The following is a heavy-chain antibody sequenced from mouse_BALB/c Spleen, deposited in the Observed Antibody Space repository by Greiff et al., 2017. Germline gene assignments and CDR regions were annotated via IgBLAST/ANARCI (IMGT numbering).Heavy chain of an antibody. CDR2: IYPGDGDT. D-gene: IGHD2-1*01. CDR1: GYTFTSYW. J-gene: IGHJ4*01. Sequence: QVQLQQSGAELARPGASVKLSCKASGYTFTSYWMQWVKQRPGQGLEWMGAIYPGDGDTRYTQKFKGKATLTADKSSSTAYMQLSSLASEDSAVYYCARDYGKDAMDYWGQGTSVTVSS. CDR3: ARDYGKDAMDY. V-gene: IGHV1-87*01.